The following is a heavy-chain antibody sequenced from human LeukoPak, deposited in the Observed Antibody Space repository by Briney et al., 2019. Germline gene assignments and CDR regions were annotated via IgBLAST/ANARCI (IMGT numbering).Heavy chain of an antibody. CDR2: IRYDGSNK. D-gene: IGHD3-10*01. CDR1: GFTFSSYG. J-gene: IGHJ4*02. V-gene: IGHV3-30*02. CDR3: AKDLWFGELVDY. Sequence: QTGGSLRLSCAASGFTFSSYGMHWVRQAPGKGLEWVAFIRYDGSNKYYADSVKGRFTISRDNSKNTLYLQMNSLRAEDTAVYYCAKDLWFGELVDYWGQGTLVTVSS.